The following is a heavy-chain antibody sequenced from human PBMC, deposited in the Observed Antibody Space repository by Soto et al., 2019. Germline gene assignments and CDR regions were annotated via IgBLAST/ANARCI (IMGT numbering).Heavy chain of an antibody. CDR2: ILPLSGTG. J-gene: IGHJ6*02. V-gene: IGHV1-69*06. CDR3: ARMNPTKYAEYVWGAYSRERMDV. D-gene: IGHD3-16*01. CDR1: AGPWWAYS. Sequence: DVCCASAGPWWAYSISGLGHAPGRGGEERVGILPLSGTGNHPQTFHGRVTISADNSTSTAYMEMSSLRSEDRAVYYCARMNPTKYAEYVWGAYSRERMDVWGQGTTVTVSS.